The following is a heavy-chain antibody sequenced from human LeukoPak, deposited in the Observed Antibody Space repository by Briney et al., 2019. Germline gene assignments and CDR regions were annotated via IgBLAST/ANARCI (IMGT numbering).Heavy chain of an antibody. V-gene: IGHV3-23*01. CDR1: GFTFSSYA. CDR2: ISGSGGST. J-gene: IGHJ6*02. CDR3: AGDCSGGSCYYPFDYYYYGMDV. D-gene: IGHD2-15*01. Sequence: GGSLRLSCAASGFTFSSYAMSWVRQAPGKGLEWVSAISGSGGSTYYADSVKGRFTISRDNAKNSLYLQMNSLRAEDTAVYYCAGDCSGGSCYYPFDYYYYGMDVWGQGTTVTVSS.